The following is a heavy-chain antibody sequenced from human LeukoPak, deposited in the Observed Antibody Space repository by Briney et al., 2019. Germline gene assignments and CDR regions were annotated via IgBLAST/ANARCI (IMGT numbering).Heavy chain of an antibody. V-gene: IGHV1-2*02. CDR3: ARECRFSSVVVAAYNWFDP. Sequence: ASVKVSCKASGYTFTGYYMHWVRQAPGQGLEWMGWINPNSGGTNYAQKFQGRVTMTRDTSISTAYMELSRLRSDDTAVYYCARECRFSSVVVAAYNWFDPWGQGTLVTVSS. CDR1: GYTFTGYY. D-gene: IGHD2-15*01. CDR2: INPNSGGT. J-gene: IGHJ5*02.